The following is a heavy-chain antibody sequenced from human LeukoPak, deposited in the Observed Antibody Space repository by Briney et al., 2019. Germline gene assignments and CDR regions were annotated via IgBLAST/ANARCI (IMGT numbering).Heavy chain of an antibody. Sequence: ASVKVSCKASGCPFTSYDINWVRQATGQGLEWMGWMNPNSGNTGYAQKFQGRVTMTRNTSISTAYMELSSLRSEDTAVYYCARGGIRGDAFDIWGQGTMVTVSS. V-gene: IGHV1-8*01. J-gene: IGHJ3*02. D-gene: IGHD2-15*01. CDR2: MNPNSGNT. CDR3: ARGGIRGDAFDI. CDR1: GCPFTSYD.